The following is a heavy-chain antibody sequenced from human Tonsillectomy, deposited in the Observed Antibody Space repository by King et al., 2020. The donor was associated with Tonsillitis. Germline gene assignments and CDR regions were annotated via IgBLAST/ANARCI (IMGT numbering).Heavy chain of an antibody. CDR3: TRDEPIYYYDSSGYIDY. CDR1: GFTFGDYA. V-gene: IGHV3-49*03. CDR2: IRSKAYGGTT. J-gene: IGHJ4*02. Sequence: VQLVESGGRLVQPGRSLRLSCTASGFTFGDYATSWFRQAPGKGLEWVGFIRSKAYGGTTEYAASVKGRFTISRDDSKSIAYLQMNSLKTEDTAVYYCTRDEPIYYYDSSGYIDYWGQGTLVTVSS. D-gene: IGHD3-22*01.